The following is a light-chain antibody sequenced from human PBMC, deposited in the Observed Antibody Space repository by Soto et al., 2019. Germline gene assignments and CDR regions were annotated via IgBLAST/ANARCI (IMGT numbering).Light chain of an antibody. CDR1: KLGDKY. J-gene: IGLJ1*01. V-gene: IGLV3-1*01. CDR3: QAWDSSTYV. Sequence: SYELTQPPSVSVSPGQTASITCSGDKLGDKYACWYQQKPGQSPVLVIYQDSKRPSGIPERFSGSNSGNTATLTISGTQAMDGADYYCQAWDSSTYVFGTGTKV. CDR2: QDS.